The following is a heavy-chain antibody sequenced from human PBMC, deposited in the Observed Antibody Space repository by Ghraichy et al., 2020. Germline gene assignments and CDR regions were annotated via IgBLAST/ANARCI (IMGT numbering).Heavy chain of an antibody. J-gene: IGHJ4*02. CDR1: EFTFSSYW. Sequence: GGSLRLSCAASEFTFSSYWMHWVRQAPGKGLEWVANIKQDGSEKYYVDSVKGRFTISRDNAKNSLYLQMNSLRAEDTALYYCANSDAGRPFDSWGQGTLVTVSS. V-gene: IGHV3-7*03. D-gene: IGHD2-8*01. CDR3: ANSDAGRPFDS. CDR2: IKQDGSEK.